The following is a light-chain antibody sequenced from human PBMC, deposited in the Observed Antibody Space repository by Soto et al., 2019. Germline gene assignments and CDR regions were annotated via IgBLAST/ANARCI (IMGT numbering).Light chain of an antibody. CDR2: GAS. CDR1: QNILSN. V-gene: IGKV3-15*01. CDR3: QQYNNWPIP. Sequence: IVMTQSPATLSVPPGERVTLSCRASQNILSNLAWYQQKPGQAPRLLIYGASTRATGIPARFSGSGSGTEFTLTISSLQSEDFAVYYCQQYNNWPIPFGQGTRLEIK. J-gene: IGKJ5*01.